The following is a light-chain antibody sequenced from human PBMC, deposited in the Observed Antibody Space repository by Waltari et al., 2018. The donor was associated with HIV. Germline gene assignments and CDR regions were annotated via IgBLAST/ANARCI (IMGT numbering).Light chain of an antibody. CDR1: QIVSLTY. Sequence: VLTQSPETLSLSPGARATLSCRAYQIVSLTYSAWYQQRPGQAPRLLVYNTSYRAAGIPDRFNAAGSGTQFTLAITSLEPEDFAVYYCQECSGSSWTFGQGT. V-gene: IGKV3D-20*02. CDR2: NTS. CDR3: QECSGSSWT. J-gene: IGKJ1*01.